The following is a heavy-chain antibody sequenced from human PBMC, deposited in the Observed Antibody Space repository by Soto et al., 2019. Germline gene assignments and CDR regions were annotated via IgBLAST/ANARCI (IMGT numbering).Heavy chain of an antibody. CDR2: IYSGGST. D-gene: IGHD6-13*01. Sequence: GGSLRLSCAASGFTVSSSYMSWVRQAPGKGLEWVSVIYSGGSTYYADSVKGRFTISRDNSKNTLYLQMNSLRAEDTAVYYCARVPGYSSKSPGYWGQGTLVTVSS. CDR1: GFTVSSSY. CDR3: ARVPGYSSKSPGY. J-gene: IGHJ4*02. V-gene: IGHV3-53*01.